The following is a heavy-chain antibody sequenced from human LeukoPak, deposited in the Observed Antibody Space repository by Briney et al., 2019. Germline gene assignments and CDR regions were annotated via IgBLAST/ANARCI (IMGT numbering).Heavy chain of an antibody. V-gene: IGHV3-23*01. CDR1: GFTFSSYG. CDR2: ISGSGGST. D-gene: IGHD3-3*02. J-gene: IGHJ4*02. Sequence: EGSLRLSCAASGFTFSSYGMSWVRQAPGKGLEWVSAISGSGGSTYYADSVKGRFTTSRDNSKNTLYLQMNSLRAEDTAVYYCAKTIAWYYFDYWGQGILVTVSS. CDR3: AKTIAWYYFDY.